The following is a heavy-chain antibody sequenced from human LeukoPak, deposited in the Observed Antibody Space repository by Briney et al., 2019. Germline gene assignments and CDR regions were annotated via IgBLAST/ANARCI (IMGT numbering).Heavy chain of an antibody. CDR3: ARQVRITIFGVALYYFDY. Sequence: SETLSLTCAVYGGSFSGYYWSWIRRPPGKGLEWIGSIYYSGSTYYNPSLKSRVTISVDTSKNQFSLKLSSVTAADTAVYYCARQVRITIFGVALYYFDYWGQGTLVTVSS. J-gene: IGHJ4*02. D-gene: IGHD3-3*01. V-gene: IGHV4-34*01. CDR1: GGSFSGYY. CDR2: IYYSGST.